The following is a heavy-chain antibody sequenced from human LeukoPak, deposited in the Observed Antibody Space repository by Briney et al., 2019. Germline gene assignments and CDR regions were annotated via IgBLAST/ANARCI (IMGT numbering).Heavy chain of an antibody. CDR3: AKLGGRVAARFDP. D-gene: IGHD6-6*01. Sequence: QPGRSLRLSCAASGFTFSSYGMHWVRQAPGKGLEWVAVISYDGSNKYYADSVKGRFTISRDNSKNTLYLQMNSLRAEDTAVYYCAKLGGRVAARFDPWGQGTLVTVSS. V-gene: IGHV3-30*18. J-gene: IGHJ5*02. CDR1: GFTFSSYG. CDR2: ISYDGSNK.